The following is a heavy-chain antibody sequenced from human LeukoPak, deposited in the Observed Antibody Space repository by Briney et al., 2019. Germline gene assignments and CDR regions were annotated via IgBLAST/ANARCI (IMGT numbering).Heavy chain of an antibody. Sequence: SETLSLTCTVSGGSISSYYWSWIRQPPGKGLEWIGYIYYSGSTNYNPSLKSRVTISVDTSKNQFSLKLSSVTAADTAVYYCAGSGDTIGAFDIWGHGTMVTVSS. D-gene: IGHD3-10*01. V-gene: IGHV4-59*01. CDR2: IYYSGST. CDR1: GGSISSYY. J-gene: IGHJ3*02. CDR3: AGSGDTIGAFDI.